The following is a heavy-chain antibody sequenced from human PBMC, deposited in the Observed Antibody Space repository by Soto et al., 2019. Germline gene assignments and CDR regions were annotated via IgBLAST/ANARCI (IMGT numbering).Heavy chain of an antibody. J-gene: IGHJ6*02. CDR1: GFTFSNYA. CDR2: ISYDGNKK. V-gene: IGHV3-30-3*01. Sequence: QVQLEESGGGVVQPGRSLRLSCAASGFTFSNYAMHWVRQTPGKGLEWVALISYDGNKKEYADSVKSRFTISRDNSKNALYLQMNSLRPENTAVYYCARRLVTTISHYGMDGGGQETTVTVSS. CDR3: ARRLVTTISHYGMDG. D-gene: IGHD5-12*01.